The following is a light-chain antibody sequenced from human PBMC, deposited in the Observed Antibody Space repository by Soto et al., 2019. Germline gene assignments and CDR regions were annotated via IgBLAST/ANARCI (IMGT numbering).Light chain of an antibody. CDR2: AIS. CDR1: QSVGNT. Sequence: EIVVTQSPATLSVSPGERATLSCRASQSVGNTVAWYQHKPGQTPRLIIYAISPRAAGVPARFSGSGYGTDFTLTISSLQSEDFAVYYCQQYNIWRSITFGQGTRLQIK. CDR3: QQYNIWRSIT. J-gene: IGKJ5*01. V-gene: IGKV3-15*01.